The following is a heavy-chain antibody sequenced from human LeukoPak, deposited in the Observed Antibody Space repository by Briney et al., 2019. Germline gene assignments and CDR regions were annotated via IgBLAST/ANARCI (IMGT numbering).Heavy chain of an antibody. CDR1: GGSISSSSYY. D-gene: IGHD4-17*01. CDR3: ARDYGDYGAFDI. J-gene: IGHJ3*02. CDR2: IYYSGST. Sequence: PSETLSLTCTVSGGSISSSSYYWGWIRQPPGKGLEWIGSIYYSGSTYYNPSLKSRVTMSVDTSKNQFSLKLSSVTAADTAVYYCARDYGDYGAFDIWGQGTMVTVSS. V-gene: IGHV4-39*07.